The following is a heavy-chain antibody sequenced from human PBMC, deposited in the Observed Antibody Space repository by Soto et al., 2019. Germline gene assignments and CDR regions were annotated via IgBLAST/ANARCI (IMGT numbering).Heavy chain of an antibody. J-gene: IGHJ4*02. Sequence: PGGSLRLSCAASGFTFSDYYMSWIRQAPGKGLEWVSYISSSDSIYYADSVKGRFTISRDNAKNSVYLQMNSLRAEDTAVYYCARDLGYYDSSGYLDYWGQGTLVTVSS. V-gene: IGHV3-11*01. D-gene: IGHD3-22*01. CDR1: GFTFSDYY. CDR3: ARDLGYYDSSGYLDY. CDR2: ISSSDSI.